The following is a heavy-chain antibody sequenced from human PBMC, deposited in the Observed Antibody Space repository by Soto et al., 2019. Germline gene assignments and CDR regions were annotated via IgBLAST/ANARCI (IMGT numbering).Heavy chain of an antibody. CDR2: IYTSGST. CDR1: GGSISSYY. CDR3: ARDGRSGWPVHVGWFDP. Sequence: QVQLQESGPGLVKPSETLSLTCTVSGGSISSYYWSWIRQPAGKGLEWIGRIYTSGSTNYNPSLKSRVTMSVDTSKNQFSLKLSSVTAADTAVYYCARDGRSGWPVHVGWFDPWGQGTLVTVSS. J-gene: IGHJ5*02. V-gene: IGHV4-4*07. D-gene: IGHD1-1*01.